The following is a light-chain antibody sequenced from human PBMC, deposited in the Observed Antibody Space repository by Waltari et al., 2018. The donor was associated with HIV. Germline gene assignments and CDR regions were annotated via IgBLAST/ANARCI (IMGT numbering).Light chain of an antibody. J-gene: IGLJ3*02. Sequence: QSVMTQPPSASATPGQTVTISCSGSSSNIGTNTVNCYQQLPGTAPKLLIYHNHQRPSGVPDRFSGSKSGTSASLAISGLQSEDEAAYYCAAWDVSLSGLWVFGGGTKLTVL. CDR2: HNH. CDR1: SSNIGTNT. V-gene: IGLV1-44*01. CDR3: AAWDVSLSGLWV.